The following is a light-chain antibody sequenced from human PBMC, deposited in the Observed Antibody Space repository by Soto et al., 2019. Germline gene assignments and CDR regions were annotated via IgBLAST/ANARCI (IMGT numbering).Light chain of an antibody. V-gene: IGKV3-20*01. CDR1: QRVSSN. J-gene: IGKJ5*01. CDR3: QQYFRWPIT. CDR2: GAS. Sequence: RTRFPSPRERAXXSCGASQRVSSNLAWYQQKPGQAPRLLIYGASTRATGIPDGFSGSGSGTDFTLTISRLEPEDFAVYYCQQYFRWPITFAQGTRMDIK.